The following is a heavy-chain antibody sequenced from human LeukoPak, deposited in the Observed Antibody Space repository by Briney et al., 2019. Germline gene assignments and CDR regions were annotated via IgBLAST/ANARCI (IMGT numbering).Heavy chain of an antibody. Sequence: NASETLSLTCTVSGDSISSYYWGWLRQPPGKGLEWDGYIYYSGRTNNNPSLKGRVTIPLDTSNNQFSLSVTSVTAADTAVYYFASCGGAMDPRFDYWGQGALVTVYS. CDR3: ASCGGAMDPRFDY. CDR1: GDSISSYY. D-gene: IGHD3-10*01. CDR2: IYYSGRT. J-gene: IGHJ4*02. V-gene: IGHV4-59*01.